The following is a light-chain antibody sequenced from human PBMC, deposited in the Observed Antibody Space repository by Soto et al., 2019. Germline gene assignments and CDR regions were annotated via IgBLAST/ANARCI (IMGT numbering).Light chain of an antibody. V-gene: IGKV1-5*03. CDR1: QTISSW. CDR2: KAS. Sequence: DIQMTQSPSTLSGSVGDRVTITCRASQTISSWLAWYQQKAGKAPKLLIYKASTLKSGVPSRFSGSGSGTDFTLTISSLQPEDVATYYCQKYNSAPWTFGQGTKVDIK. J-gene: IGKJ1*01. CDR3: QKYNSAPWT.